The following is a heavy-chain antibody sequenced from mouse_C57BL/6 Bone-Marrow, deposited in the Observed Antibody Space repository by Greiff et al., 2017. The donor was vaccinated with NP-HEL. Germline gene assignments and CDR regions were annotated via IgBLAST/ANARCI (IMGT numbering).Heavy chain of an antibody. CDR3: TRWGTTVVTYGDYFDY. V-gene: IGHV1-5*01. J-gene: IGHJ2*01. CDR1: GYTFTSYW. CDR2: IYPGNSDT. Sequence: VQLQQSGTVLARPGASVKMSCKTSGYTFTSYWMHWVKQRPGQGLEWIGAIYPGNSDTSYNQKFKGKAKLTAVTSASTAYMELSSLTNEDSAVYYCTRWGTTVVTYGDYFDYWGQGTTLTVSS. D-gene: IGHD1-1*01.